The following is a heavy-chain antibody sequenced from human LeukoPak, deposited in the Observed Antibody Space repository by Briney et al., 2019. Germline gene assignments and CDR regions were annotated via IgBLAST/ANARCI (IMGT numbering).Heavy chain of an antibody. CDR2: IYSGGST. V-gene: IGHV3-66*01. CDR1: GFTVSSNY. D-gene: IGHD3-22*01. Sequence: GGSLRLSCAASGFTVSSNYMSWVRQAPGKGLEWVSVIYSGGSTYYADSVKGRFTISRDNSKNTLYLQMNSLRAEDTAVYYCASEKYYYDSSGYYHRRGGFDYWGQGTLVTVSS. CDR3: ASEKYYYDSSGYYHRRGGFDY. J-gene: IGHJ4*02.